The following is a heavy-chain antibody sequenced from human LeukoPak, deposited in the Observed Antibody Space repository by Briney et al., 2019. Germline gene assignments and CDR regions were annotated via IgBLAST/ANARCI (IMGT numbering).Heavy chain of an antibody. Sequence: ASVKVSCKASGYTFTGHYIHWVRQASGQGLEWMGIINPSGGSTSYAQKFQGRVTMTRDTSTSTVYMELSSLRSEDTAVYYCARAQAQAYGSGSYYIPVISGSDYWGQGTLVTVSS. CDR3: ARAQAQAYGSGSYYIPVISGSDY. J-gene: IGHJ4*02. CDR1: GYTFTGHY. CDR2: INPSGGST. D-gene: IGHD3-10*01. V-gene: IGHV1-46*01.